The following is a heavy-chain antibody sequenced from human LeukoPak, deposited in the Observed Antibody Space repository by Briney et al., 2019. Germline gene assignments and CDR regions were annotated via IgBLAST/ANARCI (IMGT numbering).Heavy chain of an antibody. D-gene: IGHD5-24*01. Sequence: GGSLRLSCAASGFTFNSYAMHWVRQAPGKGLEWVAVISYDGTNKYYADSVKGRFTISRDNSKNTLYLQMNSLRGGEDTAVYYCAKRGGDGNNLSTHAFDYWGQGTLVTVSS. V-gene: IGHV3-30*18. CDR3: AKRGGDGNNLSTHAFDY. CDR2: ISYDGTNK. CDR1: GFTFNSYA. J-gene: IGHJ4*02.